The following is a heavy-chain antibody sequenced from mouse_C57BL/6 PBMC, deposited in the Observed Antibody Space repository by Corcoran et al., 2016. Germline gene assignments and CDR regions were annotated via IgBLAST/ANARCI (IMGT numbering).Heavy chain of an antibody. CDR2: IFPGSGST. Sequence: QVQLQQSGPELVKPGASVKISCKASGYTFTDYYINWVKQRPGQGLEWIGWIFPGSGSTYYNEKFKGKATLTVDKSSSTAYVLLSSLTSEDSAVYFCARREDGNYVWFAYWGQGTLVTVSA. CDR3: ARREDGNYVWFAY. D-gene: IGHD2-1*01. V-gene: IGHV1-75*01. CDR1: GYTFTDYY. J-gene: IGHJ3*01.